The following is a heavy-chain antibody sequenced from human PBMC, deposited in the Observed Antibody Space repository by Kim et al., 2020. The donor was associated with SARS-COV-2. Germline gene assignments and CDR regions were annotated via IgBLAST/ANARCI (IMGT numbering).Heavy chain of an antibody. CDR1: GYTFTSYY. V-gene: IGHV1-46*01. CDR3: AVDVGEWELLDY. D-gene: IGHD1-26*01. J-gene: IGHJ4*02. CDR2: INPSGGST. Sequence: ASVKVSCKASGYTFTSYYMHWVRQATGQGLEWMGIINPSGGSTSYAQKFQGRVTMTRDTSTSTVYMELSSLRSEDTAVYYCAVDVGEWELLDYWGQGTLVTVSS.